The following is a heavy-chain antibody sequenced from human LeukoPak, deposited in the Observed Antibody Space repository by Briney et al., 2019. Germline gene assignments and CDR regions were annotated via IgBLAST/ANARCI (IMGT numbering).Heavy chain of an antibody. Sequence: GGSLRLSCEVSGFTFSSYGMNWVRQAPGKGLEWVPYISTTSSTIYYADSVKGRFTMSRDNAKNSLYLQMDSLRDEDTAVYYCARGKEKWLDHFDYWGQGSLVTVSS. CDR1: GFTFSSYG. V-gene: IGHV3-48*02. D-gene: IGHD6-19*01. CDR3: ARGKEKWLDHFDY. J-gene: IGHJ4*02. CDR2: ISTTSSTI.